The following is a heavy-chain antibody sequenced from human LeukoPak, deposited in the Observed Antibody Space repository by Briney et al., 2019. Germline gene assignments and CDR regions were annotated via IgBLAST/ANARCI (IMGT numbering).Heavy chain of an antibody. V-gene: IGHV3-7*01. CDR3: ARDPIAAAGNYYYYGMDV. Sequence: GGSLRLSCVASGFPFSSYWMTWVRQAPGKGLEWVANIKQDGSKKSYVDSVKGRFTISRDNAKNSLYLQMNSLRAEDTAVYYCARDPIAAAGNYYYYGMDVWGQGTTVTVSS. J-gene: IGHJ6*02. D-gene: IGHD6-13*01. CDR2: IKQDGSKK. CDR1: GFPFSSYW.